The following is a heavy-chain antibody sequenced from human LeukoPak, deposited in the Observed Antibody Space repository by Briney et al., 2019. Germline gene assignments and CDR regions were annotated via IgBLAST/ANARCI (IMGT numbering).Heavy chain of an antibody. Sequence: GESLKISCKGFGYSFTNYWIGWVRQMPGKGLQWMGIIYPGDSDTRYSPSFQGQVTISADKSISTAYLQWSSLKASDTAMYYCARHGGGGFGELLPDYWGQGTLVTVSS. CDR2: IYPGDSDT. D-gene: IGHD3-10*01. CDR1: GYSFTNYW. V-gene: IGHV5-51*01. CDR3: ARHGGGGFGELLPDY. J-gene: IGHJ4*02.